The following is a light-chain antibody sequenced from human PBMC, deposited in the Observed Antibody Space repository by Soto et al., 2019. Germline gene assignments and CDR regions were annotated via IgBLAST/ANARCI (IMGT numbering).Light chain of an antibody. CDR2: GAS. CDR3: QQLTEYPHS. V-gene: IGKV1-9*01. Sequence: DIQLTQSPSFLSASVGDRVTITCRASQGISNYLAWYLQKPGKAPKLLISGASTLQSGVPSRFSGSGSGTEFTLTVSSLQPEDFATYYCQQLTEYPHSFGGGTKVDIX. J-gene: IGKJ4*01. CDR1: QGISNY.